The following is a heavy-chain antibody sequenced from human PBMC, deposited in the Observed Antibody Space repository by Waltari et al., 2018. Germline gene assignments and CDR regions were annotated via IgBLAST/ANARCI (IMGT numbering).Heavy chain of an antibody. CDR3: AKTLGATTDWFDP. Sequence: EVQLLESGGGLVQPGGSLRLSCAASGFTFSSYAMSWVRQAPGKGLGWVSAMSGSGGSTYYADAVKGRFTISRDKSKNTLYLQMNSLRAEDTAVYYCAKTLGATTDWFDPWGQGTLVTVSS. V-gene: IGHV3-23*01. CDR2: MSGSGGST. D-gene: IGHD1-26*01. CDR1: GFTFSSYA. J-gene: IGHJ5*02.